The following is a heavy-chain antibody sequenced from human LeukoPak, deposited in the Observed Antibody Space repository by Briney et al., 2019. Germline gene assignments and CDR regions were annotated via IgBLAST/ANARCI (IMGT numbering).Heavy chain of an antibody. D-gene: IGHD6-13*01. J-gene: IGHJ5*02. V-gene: IGHV3-23*01. Sequence: GGSLRLSCAASGFTFSSYAMSWVRQAPGKGLEWVSAISSSGGSTYYADSVKGRFTISRDNSKNTLYLQMNSLRAEDTAVYYCAKHPSVAAAGTRGWFDPWGQGTLVTVSS. CDR3: AKHPSVAAAGTRGWFDP. CDR1: GFTFSSYA. CDR2: ISSSGGST.